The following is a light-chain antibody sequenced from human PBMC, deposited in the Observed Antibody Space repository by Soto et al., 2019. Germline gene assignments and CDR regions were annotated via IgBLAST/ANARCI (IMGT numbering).Light chain of an antibody. J-gene: IGKJ2*01. CDR3: QQYDNLPYT. Sequence: DIQMTQSPSSLSASVGDRVPITCQASQDISNYLNWYQQKPGKAPKLLIYDASNLETGVPSRFSGSGSWTDFTFTISSLQPEDIATYYCQQYDNLPYTFGQGTKLEIK. V-gene: IGKV1-33*01. CDR1: QDISNY. CDR2: DAS.